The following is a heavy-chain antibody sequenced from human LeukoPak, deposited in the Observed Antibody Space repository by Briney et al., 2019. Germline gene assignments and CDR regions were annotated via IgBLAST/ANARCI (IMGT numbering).Heavy chain of an antibody. V-gene: IGHV3-23*01. CDR3: AIDPIDATAF. J-gene: IGHJ4*02. CDR1: RFTFSKYA. CDR2: LDGSGRHI. D-gene: IGHD2-15*01. Sequence: PGGPLRRSCADYRFTFSKYAISWVRQAPGKGLEWVSILDGSGRHIYYADSVQGRFTISRDNSMDTVYLQMNSLRVEDTAVYYCAIDPIDATAFWGQGTLVTVSS.